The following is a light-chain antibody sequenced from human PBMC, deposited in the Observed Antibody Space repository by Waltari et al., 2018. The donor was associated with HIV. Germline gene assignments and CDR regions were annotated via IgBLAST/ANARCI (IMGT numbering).Light chain of an antibody. CDR3: QQSYSPPRVT. J-gene: IGKJ5*01. CDR1: QTIGGS. V-gene: IGKV1-39*01. CDR2: STS. Sequence: DIQMTQSPSPLSASIGDRVTITCRSSQTIGGSLAWYQQRPGEAPSLLIYSTSTLRSGVPSRFSGDGYGTEFSLTISSLQPDDFATYFCQQSYSPPRVTFGQGTRLEIK.